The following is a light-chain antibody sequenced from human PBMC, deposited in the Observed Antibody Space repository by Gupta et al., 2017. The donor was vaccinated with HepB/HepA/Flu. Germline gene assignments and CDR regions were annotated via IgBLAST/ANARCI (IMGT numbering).Light chain of an antibody. Sequence: DIVMTQSPDSLAVSLGERATINCKSSQSVLYSSNNKNYLAWYQQKPGQPPQLLIYWASTRESGVPDRFSGSGSGTDFTLTISSRQAEDVAVYYCQQYYSTPCSFGQGTKLEIK. V-gene: IGKV4-1*01. J-gene: IGKJ2*04. CDR3: QQYYSTPCS. CDR2: WAS. CDR1: QSVLYSSNNKNY.